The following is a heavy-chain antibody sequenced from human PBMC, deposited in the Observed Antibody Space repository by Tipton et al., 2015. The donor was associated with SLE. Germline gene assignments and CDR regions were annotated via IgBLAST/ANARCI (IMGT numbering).Heavy chain of an antibody. D-gene: IGHD6-13*01. V-gene: IGHV4-59*08. CDR2: VSYNGST. CDR1: DDSISLHY. Sequence: TLSLTCAVSDDSISLHYWSWIRQAPGRGLEWIGYVSYNGSTKYNPSLKSRVTISTDTSMKQFSLKLNSVTATDTAVYYCARGISGYSSNWYYYYYVMDVWGQGTTVTVSS. J-gene: IGHJ6*02. CDR3: ARGISGYSSNWYYYYYVMDV.